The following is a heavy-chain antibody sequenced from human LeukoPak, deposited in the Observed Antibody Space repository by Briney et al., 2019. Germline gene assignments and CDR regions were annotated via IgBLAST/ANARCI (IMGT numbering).Heavy chain of an antibody. D-gene: IGHD3-16*01. CDR1: GYSFTSYW. J-gene: IGHJ4*02. V-gene: IGHV5-51*01. Sequence: GESLKISCKGSGYSFTSYWIGWVRQMPGKGLEWMGIIYPGDSDTRYSPSFQGQVTISADKSISTAYLQWSSLKALDTAMYYCARANLIQFKDNYFDYWGQGTLVTVSS. CDR2: IYPGDSDT. CDR3: ARANLIQFKDNYFDY.